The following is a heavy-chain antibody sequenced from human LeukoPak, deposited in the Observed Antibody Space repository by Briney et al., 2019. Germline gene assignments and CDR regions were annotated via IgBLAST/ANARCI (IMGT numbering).Heavy chain of an antibody. CDR1: GFTVSSIY. CDR3: ARARDYYDSSGRRDAFDI. J-gene: IGHJ3*02. CDR2: IYSGGST. Sequence: GGSLRLSCAASGFTVSSIYMSWVRQAPGKGLEWVSVIYSGGSTYYADSVKGRFTISRDDSTNTLYLQMNSLRAEDTAVYYCARARDYYDSSGRRDAFDIWGQGTMVTVSS. D-gene: IGHD3-22*01. V-gene: IGHV3-66*01.